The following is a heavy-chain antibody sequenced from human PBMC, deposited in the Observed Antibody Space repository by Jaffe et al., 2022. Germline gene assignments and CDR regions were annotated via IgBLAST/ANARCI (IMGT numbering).Heavy chain of an antibody. J-gene: IGHJ6*03. Sequence: QVQLVQSGAEVKKPGASVKVSCKASGYTFTGYYMHWVRQAPGQGLEWMGWINPNSGGTNYAQKFQGRVTMTRDTSISTAYMELSRLRSDDTAVYYCARDWFGGSGSFPNYYYYYYMDVWGKGTTVTVSS. CDR1: GYTFTGYY. CDR3: ARDWFGGSGSFPNYYYYYYMDV. D-gene: IGHD3-10*01. V-gene: IGHV1-2*02. CDR2: INPNSGGT.